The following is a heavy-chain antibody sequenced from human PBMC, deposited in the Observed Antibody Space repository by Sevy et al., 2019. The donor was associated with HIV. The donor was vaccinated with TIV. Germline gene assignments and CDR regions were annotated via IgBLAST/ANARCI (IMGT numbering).Heavy chain of an antibody. Sequence: GGSLRLSCAASGFTFHDYAMHWVRQPPGKGLEWVSLISWSGGSTYYADSVKGRFTISRDNSKNSLYLQMNSLITEDTASYYCAKDLGSSSWNYNGMDVWGQGTTVTVSS. J-gene: IGHJ6*02. CDR3: AKDLGSSSWNYNGMDV. CDR2: ISWSGGST. CDR1: GFTFHDYA. V-gene: IGHV3-43D*03. D-gene: IGHD6-6*01.